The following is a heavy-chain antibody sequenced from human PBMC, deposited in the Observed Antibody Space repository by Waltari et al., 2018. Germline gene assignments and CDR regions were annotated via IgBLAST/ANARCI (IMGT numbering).Heavy chain of an antibody. V-gene: IGHV3-15*01. J-gene: IGHJ4*02. Sequence: EVQLVESGGGLVKPGGSLSLSCAASGLNFSNAWLSWVRQAPGKGLEWVGRIKSKTDGGTTDYAAPVKGRFTISRDDSKNTLYLQMNSLKTEDTAVYYCTTDLAKGFDYWGQGTLVTVSS. CDR1: GLNFSNAW. D-gene: IGHD5-12*01. CDR3: TTDLAKGFDY. CDR2: IKSKTDGGTT.